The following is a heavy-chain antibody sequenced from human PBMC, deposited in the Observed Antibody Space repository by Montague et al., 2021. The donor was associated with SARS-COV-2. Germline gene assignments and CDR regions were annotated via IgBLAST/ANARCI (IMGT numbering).Heavy chain of an antibody. Sequence: SETLSLTCTVSGGSVSSATYYWSWIRQPPGKGPEWIGYINYSGSTSYNPSLKSRVTISVDMSKNRFSLKLNSVTAADTAVYYCASSGGYYYYYQGVDVWGQGTTVTVSS. CDR3: ASSGGYYYYYQGVDV. CDR2: INYSGST. J-gene: IGHJ6*02. CDR1: GGSVSSATYY. D-gene: IGHD3-10*01. V-gene: IGHV4-61*01.